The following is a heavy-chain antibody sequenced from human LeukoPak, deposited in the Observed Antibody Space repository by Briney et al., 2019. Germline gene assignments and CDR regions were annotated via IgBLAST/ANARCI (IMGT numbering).Heavy chain of an antibody. CDR3: ATAKIVVVIIDAFDI. CDR1: GYTLTELS. Sequence: ASVKVSCKFSGYTLTELSMHWVRQAPGKGLEWMGGFDPEDGETIYAQKFQGRVTMTEDTSTDTAYMELSSLRSEDTAVYYCATAKIVVVIIDAFDIWGQGTIVTVSS. D-gene: IGHD3-22*01. J-gene: IGHJ3*02. CDR2: FDPEDGET. V-gene: IGHV1-24*01.